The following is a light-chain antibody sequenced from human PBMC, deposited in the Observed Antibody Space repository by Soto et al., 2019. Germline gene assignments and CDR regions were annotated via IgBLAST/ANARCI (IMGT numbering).Light chain of an antibody. Sequence: EIVMTQSPATLSVSPGERATLSCRASQGVTTNLAWYQQKPGQAPRLLIYGASTRATGIPARFSGSGSGTEFTLTISSLPSEDFAVYYCQQFNTWPLTFGGGTMVEIK. CDR2: GAS. J-gene: IGKJ4*01. CDR1: QGVTTN. CDR3: QQFNTWPLT. V-gene: IGKV3-15*01.